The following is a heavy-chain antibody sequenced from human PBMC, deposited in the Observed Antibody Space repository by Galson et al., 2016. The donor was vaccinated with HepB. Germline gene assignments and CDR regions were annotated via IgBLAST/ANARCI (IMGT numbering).Heavy chain of an antibody. V-gene: IGHV3-48*02. D-gene: IGHD2-2*01. CDR3: ARRGIYCSSTSCYADY. Sequence: SLRLSCAASGFTFSSYSMHWVRQAPGKGLVWVSYISSSSSTIYYADSVKGRFTISRDNAKNSLYLRMNSLRDEDTAVYYCARRGIYCSSTSCYADYWGQGTLVTVSS. CDR2: ISSSSSTI. CDR1: GFTFSSYS. J-gene: IGHJ4*02.